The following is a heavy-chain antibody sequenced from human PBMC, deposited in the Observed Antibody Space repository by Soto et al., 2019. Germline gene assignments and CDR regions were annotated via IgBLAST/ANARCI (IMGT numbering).Heavy chain of an antibody. CDR2: IWYDGSNK. CDR3: AASPAATDIDL. CDR1: GFTFSSYG. V-gene: IGHV3-33*01. D-gene: IGHD4-17*01. Sequence: PGGSLRLSCAASGFTFSSYGMHWVRQAPGKGLEWVAVIWYDGSNKYYTDSVKGRFTISRDNSKNTLYLQMNSLRAEDTAVYYCAASPAATDIDLWGRGTLVTVSS. J-gene: IGHJ2*01.